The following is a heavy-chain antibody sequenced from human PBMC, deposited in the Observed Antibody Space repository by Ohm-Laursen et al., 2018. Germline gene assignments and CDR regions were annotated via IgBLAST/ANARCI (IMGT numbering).Heavy chain of an antibody. J-gene: IGHJ5*02. CDR2: ISGSDDTT. V-gene: IGHV3-23*01. D-gene: IGHD2-15*01. Sequence: GSLRLSCSASGFTFSSYAMSWVRQAPGKGLEWVSAISGSDDTTYYADSVKGRFTISRDSSDNTVYLQMNSLRAEDTAVYYCAKARSAVVVAASNHWGQGALVSVSS. CDR3: AKARSAVVVAASNH. CDR1: GFTFSSYA.